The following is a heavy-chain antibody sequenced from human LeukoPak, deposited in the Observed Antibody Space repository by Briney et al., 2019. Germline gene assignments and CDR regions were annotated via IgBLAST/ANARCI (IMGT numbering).Heavy chain of an antibody. J-gene: IGHJ4*02. Sequence: GGSLGLSCAGSGFTFSSYWMSWVRQAPGKGLEWAANIKQDGSEKYYVDSVKGRFTISRDNAKNSLYLQMNSLRAEDTAVYYCARRYFDYWGQGTLVTVSS. V-gene: IGHV3-7*01. CDR2: IKQDGSEK. CDR3: ARRYFDY. CDR1: GFTFSSYW.